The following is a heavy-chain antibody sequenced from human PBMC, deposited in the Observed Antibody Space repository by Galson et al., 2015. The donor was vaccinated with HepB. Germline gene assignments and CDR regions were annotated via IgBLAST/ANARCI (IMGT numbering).Heavy chain of an antibody. V-gene: IGHV1-18*01. J-gene: IGHJ5*02. Sequence: SVKVSCKAPGYTFTNYGVTWVRQAPGQGLEWMGWISAYSGTTNYAQKFRGRVTMTTDTSTTTVYMELRRLRSDDTAIYYCARDYILTTRNWFDPWGQGTLVTVSS. CDR3: ARDYILTTRNWFDP. D-gene: IGHD5-12*01. CDR1: GYTFTNYG. CDR2: ISAYSGTT.